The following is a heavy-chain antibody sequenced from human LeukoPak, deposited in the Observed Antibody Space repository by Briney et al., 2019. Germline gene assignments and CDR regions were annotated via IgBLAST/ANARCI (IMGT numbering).Heavy chain of an antibody. CDR3: ARGELTLED. CDR2: IYYSGST. Sequence: SETLSLTCTVSGGPISSYYWSWIRQPPGKGLEWIGYIYYSGSTNYNPSLKSRVTISVDTSKNQFSLKLSSVTAADTAVYYCARGELTLEDWGQGTLVTVSS. D-gene: IGHD3-3*01. J-gene: IGHJ4*02. CDR1: GGPISSYY. V-gene: IGHV4-59*01.